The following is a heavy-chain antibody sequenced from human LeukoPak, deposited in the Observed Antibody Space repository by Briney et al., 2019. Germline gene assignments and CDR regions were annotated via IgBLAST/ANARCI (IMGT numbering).Heavy chain of an antibody. J-gene: IGHJ4*02. CDR2: MYYRGSA. CDR3: ARVLRFYFDTTGYYFDH. Sequence: PSETLSLTCAVSGDSVSSVDYYWGWVRQSPGKGLQWIFSMYYRGSAYYSPSLESRLSISIDTSKNQFSLKLRSVTAADTAVYYCARVLRFYFDTTGYYFDHWGQGTLVTVSS. V-gene: IGHV4-30-4*01. D-gene: IGHD3-22*01. CDR1: GDSVSSVDYY.